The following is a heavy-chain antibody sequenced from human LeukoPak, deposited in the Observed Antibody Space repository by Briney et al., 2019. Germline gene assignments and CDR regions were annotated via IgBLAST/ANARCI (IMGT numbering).Heavy chain of an antibody. CDR2: ISSSGSTI. V-gene: IGHV3-11*01. Sequence: PGGSLRLSCAASGFTFSDYYMSWIRQAPGKGLEWVSYISSSGSTIYYADSVKGRFTISRDNAKNSLHLQMNSLRAEDTAVYYCARRMAPYCGGDCYPSSYYGMDVWGQGTTVTVSS. D-gene: IGHD2-21*02. CDR3: ARRMAPYCGGDCYPSSYYGMDV. J-gene: IGHJ6*02. CDR1: GFTFSDYY.